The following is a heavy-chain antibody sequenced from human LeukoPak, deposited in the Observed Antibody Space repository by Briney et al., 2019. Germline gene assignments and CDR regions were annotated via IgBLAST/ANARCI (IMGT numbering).Heavy chain of an antibody. Sequence: SETLSLTCTVSGGSISSYYGSWIRQPPGKGLEWIGYIYYSGSTNYNPSLKSRVTISVDTSKNQFSLKLSSVTAADTAVYYCARRRSSSWYGGYYFDYWGQGTLVTVSS. D-gene: IGHD6-13*01. CDR1: GGSISSYY. V-gene: IGHV4-59*01. CDR3: ARRRSSSWYGGYYFDY. CDR2: IYYSGST. J-gene: IGHJ4*02.